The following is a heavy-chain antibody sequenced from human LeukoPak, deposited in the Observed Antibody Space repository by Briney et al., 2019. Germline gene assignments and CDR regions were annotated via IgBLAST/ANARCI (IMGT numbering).Heavy chain of an antibody. CDR3: AEETSGWFGY. CDR1: GFTFNSYS. Sequence: GGSLRLSCAASGFTFNSYSMTWVRQAPGKGPEWVSSISSSSTYIYYADSVQGRFTISRDNAKNSLYLQMNSLRAEDTAVYYCAEETSGWFGYWGQGTLVTVSS. J-gene: IGHJ4*02. V-gene: IGHV3-21*01. CDR2: ISSSSTYI. D-gene: IGHD6-19*01.